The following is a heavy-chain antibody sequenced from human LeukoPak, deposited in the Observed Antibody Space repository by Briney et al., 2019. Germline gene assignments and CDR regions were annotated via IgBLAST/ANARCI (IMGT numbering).Heavy chain of an antibody. V-gene: IGHV3-23*01. D-gene: IGHD2-21*01. CDR2: ISGSGGST. J-gene: IGHJ5*02. CDR3: ATRLVLVIANNWFDP. CDR1: GFTFSSYA. Sequence: ESGGSLRLSCAASGFTFSSYAMSWVRQAPGKGLEWVSAISGSGGSTYYADSVKGRFTISRDNSKNTLYLQMNSLRAEDTAVYYRATRLVLVIANNWFDPWGPGTLVTVSS.